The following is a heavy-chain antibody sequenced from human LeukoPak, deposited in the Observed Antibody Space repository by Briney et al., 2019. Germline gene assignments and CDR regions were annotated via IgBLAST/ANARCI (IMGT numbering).Heavy chain of an antibody. CDR2: ISSSSSYI. J-gene: IGHJ4*02. Sequence: PGGSLRLSCAASGSTFSSYSMNWVRQAPGKGLEWVSSISSSSSYIYYADSVKGRFTISRDNAKNSLYLQMNSLRAEDTAVYYCARDLAYCGGDCHWGQGTLVTVSS. D-gene: IGHD2-21*02. CDR3: ARDLAYCGGDCH. V-gene: IGHV3-21*01. CDR1: GSTFSSYS.